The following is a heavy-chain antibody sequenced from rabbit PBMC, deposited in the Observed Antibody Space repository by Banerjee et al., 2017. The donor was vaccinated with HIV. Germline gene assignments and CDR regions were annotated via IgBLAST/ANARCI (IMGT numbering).Heavy chain of an antibody. CDR3: ARDLAGVIGWNFNL. V-gene: IGHV1S45*01. J-gene: IGHJ4*01. CDR2: IYIGSSSGTT. CDR1: GFSFNNKYV. Sequence: QEQLEESGGDLVKPEGSLTLTCTASGFSFNNKYVMCWVRQAPGKGLEWIACIYIGSSSGTTYYATWAKGRFTISKTSSTTVTLQMTSLTAADTATYLCARDLAGVIGWNFNLWGPGTLVT. D-gene: IGHD4-1*01.